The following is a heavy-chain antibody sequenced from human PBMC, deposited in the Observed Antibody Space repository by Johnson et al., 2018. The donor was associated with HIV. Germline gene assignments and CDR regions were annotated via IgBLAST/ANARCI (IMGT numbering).Heavy chain of an antibody. CDR2: INWTGGST. V-gene: IGHV3-64*02. CDR3: ARPHIVVVTAGYAFDI. J-gene: IGHJ3*02. D-gene: IGHD2-21*02. Sequence: HWVRQAPGKGLAWVSGINWTGGSTGYADSVKGRFTISRDNSKNTLYLQMGSLRAEDMAVYYCARPHIVVVTAGYAFDIWGQGTMVIVSS.